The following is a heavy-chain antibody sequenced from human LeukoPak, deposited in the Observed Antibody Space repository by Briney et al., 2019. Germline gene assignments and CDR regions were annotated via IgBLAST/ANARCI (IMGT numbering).Heavy chain of an antibody. V-gene: IGHV1-69*13. J-gene: IGHJ4*02. D-gene: IGHD3-22*01. CDR3: ARDASIYDNSAYYYLW. CDR2: ITPMFGTA. CDR1: GGTFSRYA. Sequence: SVKVSCKASGGTFSRYAISWVRQAPGQGLEWMGGITPMFGTANYAQKFQGRVTITAHESSSTAYMELSSLRSEDTAVYYCARDASIYDNSAYYYLWWGQGTLVTVSS.